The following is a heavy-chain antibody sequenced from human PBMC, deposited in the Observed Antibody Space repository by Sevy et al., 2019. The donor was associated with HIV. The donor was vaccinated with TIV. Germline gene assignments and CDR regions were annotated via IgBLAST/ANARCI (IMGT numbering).Heavy chain of an antibody. Sequence: GGSLRLSCAASGFTFSDYYMSWIRQAPGKGLEWVSYISSSGSTIYYADSGKGRFTISRDNAKNSLYLQMNSLRAEDTAVYYCARAYSSGWYPPVGYWGQGTLVTVSS. J-gene: IGHJ4*02. CDR3: ARAYSSGWYPPVGY. V-gene: IGHV3-11*01. CDR1: GFTFSDYY. D-gene: IGHD6-19*01. CDR2: ISSSGSTI.